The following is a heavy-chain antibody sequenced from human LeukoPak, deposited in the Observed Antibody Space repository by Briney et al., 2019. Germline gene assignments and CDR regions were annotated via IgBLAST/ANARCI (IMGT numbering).Heavy chain of an antibody. V-gene: IGHV4-39*07. D-gene: IGHD3-10*01. CDR1: GDAIRSSSYY. CDR3: ARLWSGERPPDY. J-gene: IGHJ4*02. CDR2: IFYSGST. Sequence: SETLSLTCTVSGDAIRSSSYYWGWIRQPPGKGLEWIGSIFYSGSTYYNPSLKSRVTISVDTSKKQFSLRLSSVTAADTAVYYCARLWSGERPPDYWGQGTLVTVSS.